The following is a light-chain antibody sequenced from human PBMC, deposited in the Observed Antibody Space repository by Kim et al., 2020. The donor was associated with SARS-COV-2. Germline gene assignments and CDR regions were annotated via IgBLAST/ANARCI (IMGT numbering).Light chain of an antibody. Sequence: VALGQTVRITCQGASLRSYCATWYQQKPGQAPILVIYGKNNRPSGIPDRFSGSSSGNTASLTITGTQAGDEADYYCNSRDSNDNVVFGGGTKLTVL. J-gene: IGLJ2*01. CDR1: SLRSYC. V-gene: IGLV3-19*01. CDR3: NSRDSNDNVV. CDR2: GKN.